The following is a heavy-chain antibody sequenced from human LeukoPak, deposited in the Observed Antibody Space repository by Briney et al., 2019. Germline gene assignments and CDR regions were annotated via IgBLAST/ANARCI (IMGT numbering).Heavy chain of an antibody. CDR3: AKPTEYSSSWQLDY. CDR1: GFTFSSYG. J-gene: IGHJ4*02. Sequence: GRSLRLSCAASGFTFSSYGMHWVRQAPGKGLEWVAFIRYDGSNKYYADSVKGRFTISRDNSKKTLYLQMNSLRAEDTAVYYCAKPTEYSSSWQLDYWGQGTLVAVSS. D-gene: IGHD6-6*01. CDR2: IRYDGSNK. V-gene: IGHV3-30*02.